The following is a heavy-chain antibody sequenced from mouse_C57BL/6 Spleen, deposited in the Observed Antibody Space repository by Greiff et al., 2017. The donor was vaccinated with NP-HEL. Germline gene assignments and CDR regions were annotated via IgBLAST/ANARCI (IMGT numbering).Heavy chain of an antibody. D-gene: IGHD3-2*02. CDR3: ARYTAQATWFAY. J-gene: IGHJ3*01. Sequence: QVQLKESGPELVKPGASVKISCKASGYAFSSSWMNWVKQRPGKGLAWIGRIYPGDGDTNYNGKFKGTATLTADKSSSTAYMQLSSLTAEDSAVYFCARYTAQATWFAYWGQGTLVTVSA. V-gene: IGHV1-82*01. CDR1: GYAFSSSW. CDR2: IYPGDGDT.